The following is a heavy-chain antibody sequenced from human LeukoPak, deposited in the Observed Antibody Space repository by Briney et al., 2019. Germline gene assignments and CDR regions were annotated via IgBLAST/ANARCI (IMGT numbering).Heavy chain of an antibody. CDR1: GFTFDDYA. Sequence: PGRSLRLSCAASGFTFDDYAMHWVRQAPGKGLEWVSGISWNSGSIGYADSVKGRFTISRDNAKNSLYLQMNSLRAEDTALYYCAKDTETHPYYYYMDVWGKGTTVTISS. CDR2: ISWNSGSI. CDR3: AKDTETHPYYYYMDV. V-gene: IGHV3-9*01. D-gene: IGHD1-14*01. J-gene: IGHJ6*03.